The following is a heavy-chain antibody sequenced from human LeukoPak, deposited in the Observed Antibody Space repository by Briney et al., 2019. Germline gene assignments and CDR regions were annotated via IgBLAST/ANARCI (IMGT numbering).Heavy chain of an antibody. V-gene: IGHV3-21*01. Sequence: GGSLRLSCAASGFTFSSYSMNWVRQAPGKGLEWVSSISSSSSYIYYADSVRGRLTISRDNAKNSLYLQMNSLRADDTAVYYCASSSSGWYYFDYWGQGTLVTVSS. J-gene: IGHJ4*02. D-gene: IGHD6-19*01. CDR1: GFTFSSYS. CDR2: ISSSSSYI. CDR3: ASSSSGWYYFDY.